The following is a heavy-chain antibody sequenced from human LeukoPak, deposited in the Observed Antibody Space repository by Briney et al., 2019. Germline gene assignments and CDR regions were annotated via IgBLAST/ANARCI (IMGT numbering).Heavy chain of an antibody. V-gene: IGHV1-69*05. Sequence: SVKVSCKASGGTFSSSAISWVRQAPGQGLEWMGGIIPIFGTANYAQKFQGGVTITTDESTSTAYMELSSLRSEDTAVYYCATTTYYYDSSGYYPPYYYYYMDVWGKGTTVTVSS. CDR2: IIPIFGTA. D-gene: IGHD3-22*01. CDR3: ATTTYYYDSSGYYPPYYYYYMDV. CDR1: GGTFSSSA. J-gene: IGHJ6*03.